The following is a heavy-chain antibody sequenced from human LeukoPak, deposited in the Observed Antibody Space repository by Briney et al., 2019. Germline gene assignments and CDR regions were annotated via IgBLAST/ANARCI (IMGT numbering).Heavy chain of an antibody. J-gene: IGHJ4*02. V-gene: IGHV3-30-3*01. CDR2: ISVDGRDT. CDR3: AKDRAIAAAGYYFDF. CDR1: GFTFSNYP. D-gene: IGHD6-13*01. Sequence: GKSLRLSCAASGFTFSNYPMHWVRQAPGKGLEWVAVISVDGRDTHYADSVKGRFTISRDNSKSTLYLQMNSVRVEDQAIYYCAKDRAIAAAGYYFDFWGQGTLVTVSS.